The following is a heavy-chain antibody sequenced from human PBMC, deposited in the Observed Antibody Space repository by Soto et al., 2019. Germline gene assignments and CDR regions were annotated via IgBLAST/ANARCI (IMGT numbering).Heavy chain of an antibody. J-gene: IGHJ6*02. CDR3: ARGADYVWGRYRPTYYYYGMDV. D-gene: IGHD3-16*02. CDR1: GFSFSDFH. V-gene: IGHV3-11*01. Sequence: PGGSLRLSCAASGFSFSDFHMTWIRQAPGKGLEWVSYISSGSSIYYADSVKGRFTISRDNAKNSLYLQMNSLRGEDTAVYYCARGADYVWGRYRPTYYYYGMDVWGQGTTVTVSS. CDR2: ISSGSSI.